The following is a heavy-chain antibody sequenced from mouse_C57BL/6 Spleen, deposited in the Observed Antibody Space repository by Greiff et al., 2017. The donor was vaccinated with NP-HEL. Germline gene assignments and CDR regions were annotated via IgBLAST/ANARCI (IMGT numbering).Heavy chain of an antibody. Sequence: QVHVKQPGTELVKPGASVKLSCKASGYTFTSYWMHWVKQRPGQGLEWIGNINPSNGGTNYNEKFKSKATLTVDKSSSTAYMQLSSLTSEDSAVYYCARWGWRDAMDYWGQGTSVTVSS. V-gene: IGHV1-53*01. CDR3: ARWGWRDAMDY. CDR2: INPSNGGT. D-gene: IGHD2-3*01. CDR1: GYTFTSYW. J-gene: IGHJ4*01.